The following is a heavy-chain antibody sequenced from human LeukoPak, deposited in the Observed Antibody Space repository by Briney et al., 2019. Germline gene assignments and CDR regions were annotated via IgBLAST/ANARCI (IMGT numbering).Heavy chain of an antibody. J-gene: IGHJ4*02. D-gene: IGHD6-19*01. Sequence: GGSLRLSCAASGFTDSSNYMSWVRQAPGKGLEWVSVIYSGGSTYYADSVKGRFTISRDNSKNTLYLQMNSLRAEDTAVYYCARVGSGWLTFDYWGQGTLVTVSS. CDR3: ARVGSGWLTFDY. V-gene: IGHV3-53*01. CDR1: GFTDSSNY. CDR2: IYSGGST.